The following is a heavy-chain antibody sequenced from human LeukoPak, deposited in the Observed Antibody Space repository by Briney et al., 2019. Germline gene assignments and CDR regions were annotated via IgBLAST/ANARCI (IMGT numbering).Heavy chain of an antibody. CDR2: MYSSGST. V-gene: IGHV4-61*10. Sequence: SETLSLTCTASGGSISSGRYYWSWIRQPAGKGLEWIGRMYSSGSTNYNPSLKSRITISVDTSKNQFSLKLSSVTAADTAVYYCARDRHWTNDWVFDYWGQGTLVTVSS. D-gene: IGHD1/OR15-1a*01. CDR3: ARDRHWTNDWVFDY. CDR1: GGSISSGRYY. J-gene: IGHJ4*02.